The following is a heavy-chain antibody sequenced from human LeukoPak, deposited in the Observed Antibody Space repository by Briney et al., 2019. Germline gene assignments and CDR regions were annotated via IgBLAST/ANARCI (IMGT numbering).Heavy chain of an antibody. Sequence: GASVKLSCKASGGTFSSYAISWVRQAPGQGLEWMGRIIPILGIANYAQKFQGRVTITADKSTSTAYMELSSLRSEDTAVYYCARDIPWDCSGGSCSTDYRGQGTLVTVSS. CDR2: IIPILGIA. V-gene: IGHV1-69*04. CDR1: GGTFSSYA. CDR3: ARDIPWDCSGGSCSTDY. D-gene: IGHD2-15*01. J-gene: IGHJ4*02.